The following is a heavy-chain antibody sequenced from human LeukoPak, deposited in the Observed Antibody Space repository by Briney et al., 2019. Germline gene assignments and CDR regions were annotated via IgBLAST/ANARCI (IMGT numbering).Heavy chain of an antibody. D-gene: IGHD3-10*01. CDR3: ARGPHYGSY. Sequence: PSETLSLTCTVSGGSISSYYWSWIRQPPGKGLEWIGYIYYSGSTNYNPSLKSRVTISVDTSKDQFSLKLSSVTAADTAVYYCARGPHYGSYWGQGTLVTVSS. CDR1: GGSISSYY. V-gene: IGHV4-59*12. J-gene: IGHJ4*02. CDR2: IYYSGST.